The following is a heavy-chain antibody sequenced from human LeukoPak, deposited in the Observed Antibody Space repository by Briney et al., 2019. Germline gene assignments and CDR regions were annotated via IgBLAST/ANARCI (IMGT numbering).Heavy chain of an antibody. CDR3: ARGGRGSPVSG. V-gene: IGHV3-48*01. CDR2: ISTSSSTI. D-gene: IGHD2-2*01. CDR1: GFTFSSYG. J-gene: IGHJ4*02. Sequence: GGSLRLSCAASGFTFSSYGMNWVRQAPGKGLEWVSYISTSSSTIYYADSVKGRFTISRDNAKNSLYLQMNSLRAEDTAVYYCARGGRGSPVSGWGQGTLVTVSS.